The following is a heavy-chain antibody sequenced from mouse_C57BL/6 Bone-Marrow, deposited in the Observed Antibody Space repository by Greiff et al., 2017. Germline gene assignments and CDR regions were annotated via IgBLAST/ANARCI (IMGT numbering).Heavy chain of an antibody. J-gene: IGHJ2*01. Sequence: QVQLQQPGAELVKPGASVKMSCKASGYTFTSYWITWVKQRPGQGLEWIGDINPSNGGTNYNEKFKSKATLTVDKSSSTAYMQLSSLTSEDSAVYYCARHRATVVDYWGQGTTLTVSS. CDR1: GYTFTSYW. V-gene: IGHV1-55*01. CDR3: ARHRATVVDY. CDR2: INPSNGGT. D-gene: IGHD1-1*01.